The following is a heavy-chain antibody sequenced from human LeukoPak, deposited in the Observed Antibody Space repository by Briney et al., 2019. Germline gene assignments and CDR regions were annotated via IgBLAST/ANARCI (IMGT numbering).Heavy chain of an antibody. CDR1: GYTFTSCD. CDR2: MNPNSGDT. D-gene: IGHD4-17*01. CDR3: ASRGPTTVTPSDCYYYGMDG. Sequence: ASVTVSFKAAGYTFTSCDINWVRQAPGQGIEWVGWMNPNSGDTGYAQKFQGRGTMTRTTSITTAYMELSSLRSEDTAVYYCASRGPTTVTPSDCYYYGMDGWGGRTTVTVSS. V-gene: IGHV1-8*01. J-gene: IGHJ6*01.